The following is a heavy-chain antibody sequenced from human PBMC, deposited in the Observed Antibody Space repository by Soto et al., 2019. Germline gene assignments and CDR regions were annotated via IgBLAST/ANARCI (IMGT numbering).Heavy chain of an antibody. CDR1: GFTVTNFD. Sequence: QVQLVQSGAEVKKPGASVKVSCKASGFTVTNFDINWVRQATGQGAEWMGWMNLNSGNTGYAQKFRDRVTMTRNSSISTAYMELSNLRSEDTAVYYCSTGYAMDVWGQGTTVTVSS. V-gene: IGHV1-8*01. J-gene: IGHJ6*02. CDR3: STGYAMDV. CDR2: MNLNSGNT.